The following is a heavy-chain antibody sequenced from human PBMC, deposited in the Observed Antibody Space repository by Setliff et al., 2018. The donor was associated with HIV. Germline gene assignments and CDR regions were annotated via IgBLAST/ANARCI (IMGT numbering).Heavy chain of an antibody. D-gene: IGHD2-21*01. CDR1: GYSFTTYS. CDR2: ISSNTGNP. Sequence: ASVKVSCKASGYSFTTYSLNWVRQVPGQGVEWMGWISSNTGNPTYAQDFTGRFVFSLDTPVNTAYLQITTLKAEDSAVYYCARANIYSDAFDIWGQGTMVTVS. J-gene: IGHJ3*02. V-gene: IGHV7-4-1*02. CDR3: ARANIYSDAFDI.